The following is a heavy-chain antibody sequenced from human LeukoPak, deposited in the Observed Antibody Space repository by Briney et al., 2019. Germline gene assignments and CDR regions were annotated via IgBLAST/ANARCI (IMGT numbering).Heavy chain of an antibody. CDR3: SSRKLGNDY. CDR2: IYYTGT. J-gene: IGHJ4*02. D-gene: IGHD7-27*01. CDR1: GGSISSYY. V-gene: IGHV4-59*01. Sequence: SETLSLTCTVSGGSISSYYWSWIRQPPGKGLEWIGYIYYTGTSYNPSLKSRVTISADTSKNQFSLKLLSVTAADTAVYYCSSRKLGNDYWGQGTLVTVSS.